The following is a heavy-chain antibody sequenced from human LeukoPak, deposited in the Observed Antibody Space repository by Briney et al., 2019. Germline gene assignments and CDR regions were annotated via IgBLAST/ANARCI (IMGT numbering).Heavy chain of an antibody. CDR1: GFTFRTYW. J-gene: IGHJ4*02. V-gene: IGHV3-74*01. CDR2: INSDGSST. D-gene: IGHD6-25*01. Sequence: QAGGSLRLSCAASGFTFRTYWMHWVRQAPGKGLVWVSRINSDGSSTRYADSVRGRFTISRDNAKNTLYLQMNSLRAEDTAVYYCARDGAAAVNYWGQGTLVTVSS. CDR3: ARDGAAAVNY.